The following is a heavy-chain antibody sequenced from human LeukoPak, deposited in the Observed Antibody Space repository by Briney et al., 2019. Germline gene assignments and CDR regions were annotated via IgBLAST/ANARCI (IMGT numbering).Heavy chain of an antibody. V-gene: IGHV3-23*01. CDR1: GFTFSSYG. D-gene: IGHD2-21*01. CDR2: ISGSAGTT. Sequence: GGSLRLSCAASGFTFSSYGMSWVRQAPGKGVGWVSAISGSAGTTYSADSVQCRFTISTHNSNTTLYLQINSLSAEDTAVYYCAKDLFTWYFDYWGQGPLVTVSS. CDR3: AKDLFTWYFDY. J-gene: IGHJ4*02.